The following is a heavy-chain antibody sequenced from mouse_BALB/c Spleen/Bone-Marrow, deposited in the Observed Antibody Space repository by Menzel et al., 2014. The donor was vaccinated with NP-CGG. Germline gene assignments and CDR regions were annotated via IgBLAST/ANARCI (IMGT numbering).Heavy chain of an antibody. CDR1: WYTFPGFN. V-gene: IGHV1-26*01. CDR3: ARGRWYY. Sequence: PGGSGEKFCKGSWYTFPGFNKKKGRERHGKKLWRVGSINPNNGGATYNQKFKGMATLTIHKSSSTTYMELRSLTSVDSAVYYCARGRWYYWGQGTTLTVSS. CDR2: INPNNGGA. J-gene: IGHJ2*01. D-gene: IGHD2-3*01.